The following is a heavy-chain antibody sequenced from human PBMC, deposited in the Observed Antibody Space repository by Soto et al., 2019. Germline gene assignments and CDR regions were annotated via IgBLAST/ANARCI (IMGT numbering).Heavy chain of an antibody. J-gene: IGHJ3*01. CDR1: GDSITSYY. CDR2: IYNSGST. Sequence: QVQLQESGPGLVKPSETLSLTCTVSGDSITSYYWSWIRQPPGKALEWIGYIYNSGSTDNNPSLKSRVTISLDPAKKQFSLKLKSVTAADTAVYYSARDLGIGSGPFDAWGQGTMVTVSA. V-gene: IGHV4-4*08. CDR3: ARDLGIGSGPFDA. D-gene: IGHD2-2*03.